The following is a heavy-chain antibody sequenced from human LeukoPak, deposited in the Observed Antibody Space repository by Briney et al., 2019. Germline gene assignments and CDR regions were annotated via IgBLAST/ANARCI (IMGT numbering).Heavy chain of an antibody. CDR3: ARDGGSYYDDAFDI. CDR1: GGSISSYY. J-gene: IGHJ3*02. D-gene: IGHD1-26*01. CDR2: IYYSGST. Sequence: SETLSLTCTVSGGSISSYYWSWIRQPPGKGLEWIGYIYYSGSTNYNPSLKSRVTISVDTSKNQFSLKLSSVTAADTAVYYCARDGGSYYDDAFDIWGQGTTVTVSS. V-gene: IGHV4-59*13.